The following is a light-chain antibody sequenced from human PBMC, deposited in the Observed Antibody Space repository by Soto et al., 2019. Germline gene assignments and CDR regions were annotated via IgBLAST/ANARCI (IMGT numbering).Light chain of an antibody. CDR1: QRVSSSY. Sequence: EIVLTQSPGTLSLSPGERATLSCRASQRVSSSYLAWYQQKPGQAPRLLIYGASSRATGIPDRFSGSGSGTDFTLTISRLEPEAFAVYFGQRYGNSPPFTFGQGTKVEI. CDR3: QRYGNSPPFT. J-gene: IGKJ2*01. CDR2: GAS. V-gene: IGKV3-20*01.